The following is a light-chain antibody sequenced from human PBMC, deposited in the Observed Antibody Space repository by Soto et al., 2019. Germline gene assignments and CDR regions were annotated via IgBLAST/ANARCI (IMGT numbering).Light chain of an antibody. CDR1: SSDVGAYNY. CDR3: SSFTTSDTGV. Sequence: QSVLTQPASVSGSPGQSITISCTGTSSDVGAYNYVSWYQHHPGKAPKLMIYVVSNRPSGVSNRFSGSKSGNTASLTISGLQAEDEADYYCSSFTTSDTGVFGGGTKLTVL. CDR2: VVS. V-gene: IGLV2-14*01. J-gene: IGLJ3*02.